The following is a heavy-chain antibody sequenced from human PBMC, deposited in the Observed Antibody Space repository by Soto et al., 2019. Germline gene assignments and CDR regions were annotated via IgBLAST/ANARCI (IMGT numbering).Heavy chain of an antibody. CDR3: ARVGSDYYDSSGYYYFDY. CDR1: GGTFSSYA. V-gene: IGHV1-69*13. CDR2: IIPIFGTA. J-gene: IGHJ4*02. Sequence: SVKVSCKASGGTFSSYAISWVRQAPGQGLEWMGGIIPIFGTANYAQKLQGRVTITADESTSTAYMELSSLRSEDTAVYYCARVGSDYYDSSGYYYFDYWGQGTLVTVSS. D-gene: IGHD3-22*01.